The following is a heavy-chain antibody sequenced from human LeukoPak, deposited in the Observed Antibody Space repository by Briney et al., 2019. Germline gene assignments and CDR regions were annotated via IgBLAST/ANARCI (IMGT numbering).Heavy chain of an antibody. CDR1: GYTFTSHY. J-gene: IGHJ5*02. V-gene: IGHV1-46*01. CDR3: ARDNSVGDIAWWFDP. Sequence: ASVKVSCKASGYTFTSHYMHWVRQAPGQGLEWMGLINPSGSSTLYAQKFQGRVTMTRDISTTTDYMELSSLRSEDTAVYYCARDNSVGDIAWWFDPWGQGTLVTVSS. CDR2: INPSGSST. D-gene: IGHD3-16*02.